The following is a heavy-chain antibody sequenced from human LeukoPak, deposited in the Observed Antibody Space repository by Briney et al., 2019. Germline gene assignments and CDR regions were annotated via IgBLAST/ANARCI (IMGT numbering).Heavy chain of an antibody. Sequence: ASVKVSCKASGYTFTSYGISWVRQAPGQGLEWMGWISAYNGNTNYAQKLQGRVTMTTDTSTSTAYMELRSLRSDDTAVYYCARDIIPGFGELPMAVSLWGQGTLVTVSS. CDR3: ARDIIPGFGELPMAVSL. D-gene: IGHD3-10*01. CDR1: GYTFTSYG. V-gene: IGHV1-18*01. CDR2: ISAYNGNT. J-gene: IGHJ4*02.